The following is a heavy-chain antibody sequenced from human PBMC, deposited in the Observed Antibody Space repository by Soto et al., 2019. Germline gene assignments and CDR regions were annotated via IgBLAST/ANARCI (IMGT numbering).Heavy chain of an antibody. CDR3: ARGGSSWSAEYYQY. CDR1: GYTFTNYG. J-gene: IGHJ1*01. CDR2: ISGYNGNT. D-gene: IGHD6-13*01. Sequence: QVQLVQSGAEVKKPGASVKVSCKASGYTFTNYGISWVRQAPGQGPEWMGWISGYNGNTKYAQKFQGRVSMTTDTSTSTVYLEGRSLKSDDTAVYYCARGGSSWSAEYYQYWGQGTLVIVSS. V-gene: IGHV1-18*01.